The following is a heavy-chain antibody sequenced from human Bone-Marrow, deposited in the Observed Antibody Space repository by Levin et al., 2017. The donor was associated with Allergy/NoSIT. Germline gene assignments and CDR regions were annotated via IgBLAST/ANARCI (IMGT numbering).Heavy chain of an antibody. D-gene: IGHD2-2*01. V-gene: IGHV4-34*01. Sequence: PSETLSLTCAAYGGSFSGYYWSWIRQPPGKGLEWIGEINHSGSTNYNPSPKSRVTISVDTSKNQFSLKLSSVTAADTAVYYCARLCTSCYGYGMDVWGQGTTVTVSS. CDR2: INHSGST. J-gene: IGHJ6*02. CDR1: GGSFSGYY. CDR3: ARLCTSCYGYGMDV.